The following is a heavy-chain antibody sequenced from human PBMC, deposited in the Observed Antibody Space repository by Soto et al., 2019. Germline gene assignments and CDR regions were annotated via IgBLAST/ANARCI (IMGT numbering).Heavy chain of an antibody. CDR3: AGDLRNR. V-gene: IGHV3-74*01. CDR1: GFTFSSYW. CDR2: INSDGSNT. J-gene: IGHJ4*02. Sequence: EVQLVESGGGLVEPGGSLRLSCAASGFTFSSYWMHWVRQAPGKGLVWVSRINSDGSNTNYADSVRGRFTISRDNAKKKMYLQVNRLRAGDTAVCYCAGDLRNRWGQGTLVTV.